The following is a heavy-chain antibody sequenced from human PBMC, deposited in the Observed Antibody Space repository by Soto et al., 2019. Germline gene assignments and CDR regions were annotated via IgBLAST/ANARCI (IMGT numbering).Heavy chain of an antibody. V-gene: IGHV3-30-3*01. D-gene: IGHD3-9*01. CDR3: ARVLDYDILTGPYYYGLGV. J-gene: IGHJ6*02. CDR2: ISYDGSNK. CDR1: AFTFSSYA. Sequence: SLRLPWSASAFTFSSYAMHWVRQAPSKGLEWVAVISYDGSNKYYVDSVKGRFISSRDNSMNTLYLQMNSLKAEDTSVYYSARVLDYDILTGPYYYGLGVWGQGTTVTVSS.